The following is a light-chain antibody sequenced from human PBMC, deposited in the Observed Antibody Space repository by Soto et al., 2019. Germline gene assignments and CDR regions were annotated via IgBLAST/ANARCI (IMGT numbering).Light chain of an antibody. CDR2: EVS. Sequence: QSVLTQPASVSGSPGQSITISCTGTGRDVGGYKCVSWYQHHPGKAPKLMIYEVSNRPSGVSHRFSASKSGNTASLTISGLQAEDEADYYCASYTSSNIYVFGTGTKVTVL. V-gene: IGLV2-14*01. CDR1: GRDVGGYKC. CDR3: ASYTSSNIYV. J-gene: IGLJ1*01.